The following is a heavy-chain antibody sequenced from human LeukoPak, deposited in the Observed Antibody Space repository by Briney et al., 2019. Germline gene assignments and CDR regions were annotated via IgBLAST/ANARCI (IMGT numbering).Heavy chain of an antibody. V-gene: IGHV4-59*08. D-gene: IGHD2-2*01. CDR2: IYYSGST. Sequence: ASETLSLTCTVSGGSISSYYWSWIRQPPGKGLEWIGYIYYSGSTNYNPSLKSRVTISVDTSKNQFSLKLSSVTAADTAVYYCARWPPDIVVVPAASFAFDIWGQGTMVTVSS. CDR1: GGSISSYY. CDR3: ARWPPDIVVVPAASFAFDI. J-gene: IGHJ3*02.